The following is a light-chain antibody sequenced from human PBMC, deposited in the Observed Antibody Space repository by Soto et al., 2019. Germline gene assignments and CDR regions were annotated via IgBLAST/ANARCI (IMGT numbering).Light chain of an antibody. Sequence: DVQMTQSPSSLSASVGDIVTITCRASQDIRFNLGWFQQKPGEGPKRLIYSSSDLQSGVPSRFSANSSGTEFTLIINGLRPEDSASYFCLQHNTYPWTFGLGTKV. J-gene: IGKJ1*01. CDR3: LQHNTYPWT. V-gene: IGKV1-17*01. CDR1: QDIRFN. CDR2: SSS.